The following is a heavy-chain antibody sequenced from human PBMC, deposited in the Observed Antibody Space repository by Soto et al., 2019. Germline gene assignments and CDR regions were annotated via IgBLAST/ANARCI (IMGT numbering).Heavy chain of an antibody. CDR1: GFTYSSDE. J-gene: IGHJ4*02. V-gene: IGHV3-48*02. CDR2: ISGASNYI. D-gene: IGHD2-21*02. Sequence: AWSMRLSCAAAGFTYSSDEITWVSQAPGEGLEWVSYISGASNYIYYADSVKGRVTISRDNAKNSMSLQMNSLRDEDTAVYYCARQVYTVVTPIDYWGQGTLVTVSS. CDR3: ARQVYTVVTPIDY.